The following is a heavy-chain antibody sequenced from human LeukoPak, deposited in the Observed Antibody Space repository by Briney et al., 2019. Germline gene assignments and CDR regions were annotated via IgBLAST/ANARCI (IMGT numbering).Heavy chain of an antibody. Sequence: ASVKVSCKASGGTFSSYAISWVRQAPGQGLEWMGRIIPILGIANYAQKFQGRVTITADKSTSTAYMELSSLRSEDTAVYYCARGGCSGGSCYSHYYGMDVWGQGTTVTVSS. D-gene: IGHD2-15*01. CDR3: ARGGCSGGSCYSHYYGMDV. CDR2: IIPILGIA. J-gene: IGHJ6*02. CDR1: GGTFSSYA. V-gene: IGHV1-69*04.